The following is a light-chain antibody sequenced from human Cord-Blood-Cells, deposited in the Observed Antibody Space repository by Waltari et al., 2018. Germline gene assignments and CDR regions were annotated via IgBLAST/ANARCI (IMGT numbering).Light chain of an antibody. CDR3: QSYDSSNAV. CDR2: EEN. V-gene: IGLV6-57*01. Sequence: NFMLTQPHSVSESPGKTVTISCTRSRGSIASNYVQWYQPRPDSSPTPVSYEENQRPSGVADRFAGSIDSPSHSASLTIAGLSTEDEADYYCQSYDSSNAVFGGGTQLTVL. CDR1: RGSIASNY. J-gene: IGLJ7*01.